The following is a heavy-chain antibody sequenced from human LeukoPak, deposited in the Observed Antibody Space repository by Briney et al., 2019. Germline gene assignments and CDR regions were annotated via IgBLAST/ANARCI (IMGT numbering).Heavy chain of an antibody. CDR2: ISGSGGST. Sequence: GGSLRLSCAASGFTFSSYAMSWVRQAPGKGLEWVSAISGSGGSTYYADSVKGRFTISRDNSKNTLYLQMNSLRAEDTAVYYCAKDLGIVGATTPTSFDYWGQGTLVTVSS. J-gene: IGHJ4*02. CDR1: GFTFSSYA. D-gene: IGHD1-26*01. V-gene: IGHV3-23*01. CDR3: AKDLGIVGATTPTSFDY.